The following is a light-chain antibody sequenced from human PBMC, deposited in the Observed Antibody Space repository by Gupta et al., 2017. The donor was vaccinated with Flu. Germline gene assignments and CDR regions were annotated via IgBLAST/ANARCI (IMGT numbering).Light chain of an antibody. Sequence: QSAPTQPRSVSGSPGQSVTISCTGTSSDVGSSNRVSWYQQRPGKAPKLILYDVTERPSGVPDRFSGSKSGNTASLTISGRQADEEADYYCSSHAGRGTWVFGTGTTVTVL. V-gene: IGLV2-11*01. CDR1: SSDVGSSNR. CDR2: DVT. CDR3: SSHAGRGTWV. J-gene: IGLJ1*01.